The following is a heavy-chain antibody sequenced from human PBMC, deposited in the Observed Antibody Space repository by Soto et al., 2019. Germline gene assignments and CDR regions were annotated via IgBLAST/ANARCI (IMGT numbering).Heavy chain of an antibody. J-gene: IGHJ1*01. CDR3: ARAGPPYVYYYDSSGLTRAEYFQH. V-gene: IGHV1-18*01. Sequence: ASVKVSCKASGYTFTSYGISWVRQAPGQGLEWMGWISAYNGNTNYAQKLQGRVTMTTDTSTSTAYMELRSLRSDDTAVYYCARAGPPYVYYYDSSGLTRAEYFQHWGPGTLVTVSS. CDR1: GYTFTSYG. CDR2: ISAYNGNT. D-gene: IGHD3-22*01.